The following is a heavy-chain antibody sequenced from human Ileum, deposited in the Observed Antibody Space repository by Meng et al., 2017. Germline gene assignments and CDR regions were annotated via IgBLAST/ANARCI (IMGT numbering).Heavy chain of an antibody. J-gene: IGHJ4*02. D-gene: IGHD4-23*01. CDR3: ARHGGYSQDF. CDR1: SGSISSNTY. CDR2: ISHSGSA. V-gene: IGHV4-4*02. Sequence: QGQLQESGPGLVRPSVTLSLTCAVSSGSISSNTYWSWVRQPPGKGLEWIGQISHSGSAYYNPSLKSRVTMSVDKSKSQFSLMLTSVTAADTAIYYCARHGGYSQDFWGQGTLVTVSS.